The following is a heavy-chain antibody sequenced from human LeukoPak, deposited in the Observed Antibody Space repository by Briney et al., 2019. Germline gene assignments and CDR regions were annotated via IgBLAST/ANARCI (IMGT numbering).Heavy chain of an antibody. D-gene: IGHD5-18*01. V-gene: IGHV4-59*01. J-gene: IGHJ4*02. CDR1: GGSISTSY. CDR3: ARGDGEYTYGYYFGS. CDR2: IYYTGSV. Sequence: PSETLSLTCTVSGGSISTSYWGWIRQPPGKGLEYIGFIYYTGSVNYNASLESRVTISLDTSKNQFSLKLSAVTAADTAMYYCARGDGEYTYGYYFGSWGQGTLVTVSS.